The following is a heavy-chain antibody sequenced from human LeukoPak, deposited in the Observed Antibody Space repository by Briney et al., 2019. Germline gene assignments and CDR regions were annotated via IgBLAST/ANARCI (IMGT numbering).Heavy chain of an antibody. V-gene: IGHV5-10-1*01. CDR2: IVPSDSYT. J-gene: IGHJ4*02. CDR3: ARHAKAYGSSCDY. Sequence: GESLKISCKGSGYSFTTYWISWVRQMPGKGLEWMGRIVPSDSYTNYSPSFQGHVTISADKSFSTAYLQWTSLKASDTAMYYCARHAKAYGSSCDYWGQGTLVTVSS. D-gene: IGHD6-13*01. CDR1: GYSFTTYW.